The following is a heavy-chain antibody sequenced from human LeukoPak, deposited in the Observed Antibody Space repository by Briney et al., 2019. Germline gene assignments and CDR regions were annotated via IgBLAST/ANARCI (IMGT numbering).Heavy chain of an antibody. V-gene: IGHV1-2*02. Sequence: GASVKVSCKASGYTFTGYYMHWVRQAPGQGLEWMGWINPNSGGTNYAQKFQGRVTMTRDTSISTAYMELSRLRSDDTAVYYCARAPKAYDSSLYNWFDPWGRGTLVTVSS. D-gene: IGHD3-22*01. J-gene: IGHJ5*02. CDR1: GYTFTGYY. CDR2: INPNSGGT. CDR3: ARAPKAYDSSLYNWFDP.